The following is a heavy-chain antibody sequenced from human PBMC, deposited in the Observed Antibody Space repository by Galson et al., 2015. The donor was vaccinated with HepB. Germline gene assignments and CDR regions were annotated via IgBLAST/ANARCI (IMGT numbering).Heavy chain of an antibody. V-gene: IGHV4-39*07. D-gene: IGHD6-19*01. CDR2: IYYSGST. J-gene: IGHJ4*02. CDR3: AGGGSSGWYY. CDR1: GGSIRSSSYY. Sequence: LTCTVSGGSIRSSSYYWGWIRQPPGKGLEWIGSIYYSGSTYYNPSLKSRVTISVDTSKNQFSLKLSSVTAADTAVYYCAGGGSSGWYYWGQGTLVTVSS.